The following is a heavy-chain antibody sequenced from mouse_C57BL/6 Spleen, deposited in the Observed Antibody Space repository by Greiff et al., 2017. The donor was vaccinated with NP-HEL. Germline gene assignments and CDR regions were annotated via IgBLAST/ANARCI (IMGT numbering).Heavy chain of an antibody. CDR1: GFNIKDYY. CDR2: IDPEDGDT. Sequence: EVQLQQSGAELVRPGASVKLSCTASGFNIKDYYMHWVKQRPEQGLEWIGRIDPEDGDTEYAPKFQGKATMTADTSSNTAYLQLSSLTSEDTAVYYCTETTVVATGWYFDVWGTGTTVTVSS. D-gene: IGHD1-1*01. CDR3: TETTVVATGWYFDV. V-gene: IGHV14-1*01. J-gene: IGHJ1*03.